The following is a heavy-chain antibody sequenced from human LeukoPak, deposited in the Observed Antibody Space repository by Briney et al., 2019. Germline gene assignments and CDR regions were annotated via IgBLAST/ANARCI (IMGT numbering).Heavy chain of an antibody. Sequence: SSETLSLTCTVSGGSISSRSYYWGWIRQPPGKGLEWIGSIYYSGSTYYNPSLKSRVTISVDTSKNQFSLKLSSVTAADTAVYYCARLPEMATTETLNAFDIWGQGTMVTVSS. CDR2: IYYSGST. D-gene: IGHD5-24*01. CDR3: ARLPEMATTETLNAFDI. J-gene: IGHJ3*02. V-gene: IGHV4-39*07. CDR1: GGSISSRSYY.